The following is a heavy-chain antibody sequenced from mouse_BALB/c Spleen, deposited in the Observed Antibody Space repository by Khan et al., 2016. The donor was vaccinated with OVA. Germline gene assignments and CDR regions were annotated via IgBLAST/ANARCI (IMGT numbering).Heavy chain of an antibody. Sequence: QVQLQQSGAELAKPGASVKMSCKASGYTFTTYWMHWVKQRPGQGLEWIGYINPTSGYTDYNQKFKDKATLTADKSSSTAHMQLSSLTSDDSAVYYCERDRIDYWGQGTTLTVSS. CDR2: INPTSGYT. CDR3: ERDRIDY. V-gene: IGHV1-7*01. CDR1: GYTFTTYW. J-gene: IGHJ2*01.